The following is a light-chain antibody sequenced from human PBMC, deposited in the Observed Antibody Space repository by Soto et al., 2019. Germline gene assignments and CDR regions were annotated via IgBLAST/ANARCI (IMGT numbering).Light chain of an antibody. V-gene: IGKV3-11*01. CDR1: PSVSSY. J-gene: IGKJ5*01. Sequence: ELVLTQSPATVSLSPGERATLSCRASPSVSSYLAWYQQKPGQAPRLLIYAASNRATGIPARFSGSGSGTDFTLTISSLEPEDFAVYYCQQRSNWPPITFGQGTRLEIK. CDR3: QQRSNWPPIT. CDR2: AAS.